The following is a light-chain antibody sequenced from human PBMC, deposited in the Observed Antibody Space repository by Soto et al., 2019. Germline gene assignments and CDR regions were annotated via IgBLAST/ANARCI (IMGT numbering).Light chain of an antibody. Sequence: QSVLTQPPSASGSPGQSVTISCTGTSSDIGGYNYVSWYQQHPGKAPKLIIYGVSKRPSGVPDRFSGSKSGNTASLTVSGLQAEDEADYYCTSYAGSNNLVFAGGTKLTVL. V-gene: IGLV2-8*01. CDR3: TSYAGSNNLV. CDR1: SSDIGGYNY. J-gene: IGLJ3*02. CDR2: GVS.